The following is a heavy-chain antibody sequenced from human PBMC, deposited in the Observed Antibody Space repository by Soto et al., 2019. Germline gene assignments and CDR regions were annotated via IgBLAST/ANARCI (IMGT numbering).Heavy chain of an antibody. CDR1: GYTFTSYG. CDR3: ARFKSCNDLVGWFAL. D-gene: IGHD1-1*01. J-gene: IGHJ5*02. V-gene: IGHV1-46*03. Sequence: AAVKVSCKASGYTFTSYGISWVRQAPGQGLEWMGTIYPGGVNIGYAQKFKGRVTMTKDTSTSTVYMELNSLTSEDTAVYYCARFKSCNDLVGWFALGGRGTLVLVSS. CDR2: IYPGGVNI.